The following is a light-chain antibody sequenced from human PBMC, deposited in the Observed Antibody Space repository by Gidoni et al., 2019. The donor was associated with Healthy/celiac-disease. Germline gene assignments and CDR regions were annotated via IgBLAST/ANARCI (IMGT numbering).Light chain of an antibody. J-gene: IGKJ4*01. CDR3: QQSYSTPPT. V-gene: IGKV1-39*01. Sequence: DIQLTQSPSSLSASVGDRVTITCRASQSISSYLNWYQQKPGKAPKLLIYAASSLQSGVPSRFSGSGSGTDFTLTISSLQAEDFATYYWQQSYSTPPTFGGGTKVESK. CDR2: AAS. CDR1: QSISSY.